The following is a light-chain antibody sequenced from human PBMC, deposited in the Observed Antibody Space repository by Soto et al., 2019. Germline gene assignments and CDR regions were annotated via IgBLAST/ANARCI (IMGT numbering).Light chain of an antibody. CDR2: DAS. Sequence: DIQMTQSPSPLSASVGDRFTITFRASQSISSWLAWYQQKPGKAPKLLIYDASSLESGVPSRFSGRGSGTEFTLTISSLQPDDFATYYCQQYNSYWTFGQGTKVDIK. CDR1: QSISSW. CDR3: QQYNSYWT. J-gene: IGKJ1*01. V-gene: IGKV1-5*01.